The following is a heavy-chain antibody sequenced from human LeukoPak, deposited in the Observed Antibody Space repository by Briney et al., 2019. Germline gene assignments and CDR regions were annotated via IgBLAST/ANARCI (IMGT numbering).Heavy chain of an antibody. D-gene: IGHD3-9*01. J-gene: IGHJ3*02. CDR2: ISVSGGTT. CDR3: AKDYDILTGYYRFDI. Sequence: GGSLRLSSAASGFTFSSYAMSTVRRAPGKGLQGGSAISVSGGTTYYADSVKGRFTISRDNSKNTLYLQMDSLRAEDTAVYYCAKDYDILTGYYRFDIWGQGTMVTVSS. V-gene: IGHV3-23*01. CDR1: GFTFSSYA.